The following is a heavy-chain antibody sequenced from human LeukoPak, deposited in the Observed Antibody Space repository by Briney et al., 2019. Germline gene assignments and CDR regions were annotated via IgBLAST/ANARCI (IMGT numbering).Heavy chain of an antibody. CDR1: GFIVSSNY. D-gene: IGHD3-10*01. V-gene: IGHV3-23*01. CDR2: ISGSGGST. Sequence: GGSLRLSCALSGFIVSSNYMSWVRQAPGKGLEWVSTISGSGGSTYYADSVKGRFTISRDNSKNTLYLQMNSLRAEDTAVYYCAKVHQFYYGSGSAPNWGQGTLVTVSS. J-gene: IGHJ4*02. CDR3: AKVHQFYYGSGSAPN.